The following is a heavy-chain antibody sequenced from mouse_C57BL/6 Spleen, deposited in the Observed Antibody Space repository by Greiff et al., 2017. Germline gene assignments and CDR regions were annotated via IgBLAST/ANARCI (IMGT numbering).Heavy chain of an antibody. D-gene: IGHD1-1*01. CDR3: TRRGYYGSRQYFDY. Sequence: QVQLQQSGAELVRPGASVTLSCKASGYTFTDYEMHWVKQTPVHGLEWIGAIDPETGGTAYNQKFKGKAILTADKSSSTAYMALRSLTSEDSAVYYCTRRGYYGSRQYFDYWGQGTTLTVSS. CDR2: IDPETGGT. J-gene: IGHJ2*01. V-gene: IGHV1-15*01. CDR1: GYTFTDYE.